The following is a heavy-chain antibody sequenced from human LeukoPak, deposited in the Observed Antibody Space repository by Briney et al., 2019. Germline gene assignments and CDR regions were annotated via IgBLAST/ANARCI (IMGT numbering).Heavy chain of an antibody. V-gene: IGHV3-23*01. CDR3: AKEMVIVVVVAADY. D-gene: IGHD2-15*01. CDR1: GFTFSSYA. CDR2: ISGSGGST. Sequence: GGSLRLSCAASGFTFSSYAMSWVRQAPGKGLEWGSAISGSGGSTYYADSVKGRFTISRDNSKNTLYLQMNSLRAEDTAVYYCAKEMVIVVVVAADYWGQGTLVTVSS. J-gene: IGHJ4*02.